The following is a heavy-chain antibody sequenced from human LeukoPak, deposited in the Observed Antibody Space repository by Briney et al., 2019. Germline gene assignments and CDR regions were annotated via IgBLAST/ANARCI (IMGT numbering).Heavy chain of an antibody. J-gene: IGHJ4*02. CDR2: IYYRWST. V-gene: IGHV4-39*01. CDR1: GGSISSRNDE. CDR3: ARLWGDGYNLDY. D-gene: IGHD5-24*01. Sequence: PSETLSLTCTVWGGSISSRNDEWGWIRQPGGKGLEWICSIYYRWSTYYHPSLKSRITISVDTSKPQFSLRLSSVTAAHTAVYYCARLWGDGYNLDYWGQGTLVTVSS.